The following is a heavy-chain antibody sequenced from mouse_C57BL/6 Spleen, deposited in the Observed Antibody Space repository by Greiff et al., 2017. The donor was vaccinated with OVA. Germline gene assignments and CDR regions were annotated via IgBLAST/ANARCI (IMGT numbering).Heavy chain of an antibody. Sequence: QVQLQQSGAELARPGASVKLSCKASGHTFTSYGISWVKQRTGQGLEWIGEIYPRSGNTYYNEKFKGKATLTADKSSSTAYMELRSLTSEDSAVYFCARSHGSSPFDYWGQGTTLTVSS. CDR2: IYPRSGNT. J-gene: IGHJ2*01. CDR3: ARSHGSSPFDY. CDR1: GHTFTSYG. D-gene: IGHD1-1*01. V-gene: IGHV1-81*01.